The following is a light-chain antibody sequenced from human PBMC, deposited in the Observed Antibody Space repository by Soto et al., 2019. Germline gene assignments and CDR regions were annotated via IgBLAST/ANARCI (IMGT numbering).Light chain of an antibody. CDR1: QSVSSY. CDR2: DAS. Sequence: EIVLTQSPATLSLSPGERATLSCRASQSVSSYLVWYQQKPGQAPRLLIYDASNRATGIRARFSGSGSGTDFTLTISSLEPDDFAVYYCQQRSNWPRTFGPGTKVEIK. CDR3: QQRSNWPRT. J-gene: IGKJ1*01. V-gene: IGKV3-11*01.